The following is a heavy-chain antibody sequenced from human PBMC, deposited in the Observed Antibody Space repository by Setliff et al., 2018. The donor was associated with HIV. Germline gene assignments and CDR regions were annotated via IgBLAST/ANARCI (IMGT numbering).Heavy chain of an antibody. CDR2: IYSDGSS. CDR1: GASVINYY. D-gene: IGHD4-17*01. V-gene: IGHV4-4*07. CDR3: VRVGREYGDSGGHDAFRN. Sequence: SETLSLTCNVYGASVINYYWNWIRQPAGKGLEWIGRIYSDGSSTYNPSLKRRISMSLDTSKNEISLKMSSLTAADTARYYCVRVGREYGDSGGHDAFRNWGQGKVVTVSS. J-gene: IGHJ1*01.